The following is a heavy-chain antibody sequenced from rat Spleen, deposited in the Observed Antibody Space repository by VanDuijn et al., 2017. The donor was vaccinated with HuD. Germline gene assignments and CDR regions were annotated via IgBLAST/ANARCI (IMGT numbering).Heavy chain of an antibody. V-gene: IGHV5-25*01. CDR3: ARLGIASIGNWFGY. J-gene: IGHJ3*01. CDR2: ISTGGGST. Sequence: EVQLVESGGGLVQPGRSLKLSCAASGFTFSNYYMAWVRQAPTKGLEWVAYISTGGGSTYYRDSVKGRFTISRDNAKNILFLQMDSLRSEDTATYYCARLGIASIGNWFGYWGQGTLVTVSS. CDR1: GFTFSNYY. D-gene: IGHD1-2*01.